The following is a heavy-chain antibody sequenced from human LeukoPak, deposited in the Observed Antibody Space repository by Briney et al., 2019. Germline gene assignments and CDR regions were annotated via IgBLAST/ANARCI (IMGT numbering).Heavy chain of an antibody. Sequence: ASVKVSCKASGYTLTGYYMHWVRQAPGQGFEWMGWINPNDGDAYYAQKFQGRVTTTRDTSISTAHMEVSRLRSDDTAVYYCARANFLYCSSTSCLFDYWGQGTLVTVSS. V-gene: IGHV1-2*02. D-gene: IGHD2-2*01. CDR2: INPNDGDA. CDR3: ARANFLYCSSTSCLFDY. J-gene: IGHJ4*02. CDR1: GYTLTGYY.